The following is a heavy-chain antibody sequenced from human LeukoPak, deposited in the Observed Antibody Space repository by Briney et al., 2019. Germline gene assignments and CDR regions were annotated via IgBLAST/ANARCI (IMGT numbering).Heavy chain of an antibody. D-gene: IGHD4-17*01. CDR1: GGSISSYY. J-gene: IGHJ4*02. V-gene: IGHV4-59*08. CDR2: IYYSGST. CDR3: ARLYGDSENFDY. Sequence: PSETLSLTCTVSGGSISSYYWSWIRQPPGKGLEWIGYIYYSGSTNYNPSLKSRVTISVDTSKNQFSLKLSSVTAADTAVYYCARLYGDSENFDYWGQGTLVTVSS.